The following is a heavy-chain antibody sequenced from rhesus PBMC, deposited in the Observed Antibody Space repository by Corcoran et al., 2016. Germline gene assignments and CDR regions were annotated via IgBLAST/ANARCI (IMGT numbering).Heavy chain of an antibody. J-gene: IGHJ5-1*01. CDR3: ARDRSVSSWSYNRFDV. D-gene: IGHD6-13*01. CDR2: IYGRGSST. V-gene: IGHV4-169*02. CDR1: GGSISSSY. Sequence: QLQLQESGPGLVKPSETLSLTCAVSGGSISSSYWSWIRQAPGKGLEWIGYIYGRGSSTNYNPSLKRRVTLSVDTSKNQLSLKLSAVTAADTAVYYCARDRSVSSWSYNRFDVWGAGVLVTVSS.